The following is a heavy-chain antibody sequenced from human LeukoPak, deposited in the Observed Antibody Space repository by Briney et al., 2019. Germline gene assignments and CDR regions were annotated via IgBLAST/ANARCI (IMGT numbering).Heavy chain of an antibody. CDR3: ARWASISREPGGFFDH. CDR1: GDSVTNEFF. J-gene: IGHJ4*02. D-gene: IGHD1-14*01. Sequence: PSETLSLTCTVSGDSVTNEFFWGWVRQPPGKELEWIGSFCLGRDTYYRPSLKSRVTISVDTSKNQFSLNLNSVTAADTAVYYCARWASISREPGGFFDHWGQGTLVTVSS. V-gene: IGHV4-38-2*02. CDR2: FCLGRDT.